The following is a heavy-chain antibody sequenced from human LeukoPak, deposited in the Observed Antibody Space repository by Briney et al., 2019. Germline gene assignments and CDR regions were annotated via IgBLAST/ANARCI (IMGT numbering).Heavy chain of an antibody. CDR1: GYTFTGYY. CDR2: INPNSGGT. Sequence: ASVKVSCKASGYTFTGYYMHWVRQAPGQGLEWMGWINPNSGGTNYAQKFQGRVTMTRDTSITTAYMELSRLRSDDTALYYCARDPILTGYYWPYYFDYWGQGTLVTVSS. D-gene: IGHD3-9*01. J-gene: IGHJ4*02. CDR3: ARDPILTGYYWPYYFDY. V-gene: IGHV1-2*02.